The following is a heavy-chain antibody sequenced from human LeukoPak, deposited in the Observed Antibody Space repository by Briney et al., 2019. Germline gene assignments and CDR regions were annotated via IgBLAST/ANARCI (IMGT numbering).Heavy chain of an antibody. CDR1: GDSVSSNSGA. V-gene: IGHV6-1*01. CDR3: AREEAGTYGFQY. CDR2: AYYRSQWYN. J-gene: IGHJ4*02. Sequence: SQTLSLTCAIFGDSVSSNSGAWNWIRQSPSRGLEWLGRAYYRSQWYNDYAFSVKGRIAINAVTSKNHFSLQLNSVTPEDTAVYYCAREEAGTYGFQYWGQGTQVTVSS. D-gene: IGHD3-10*01.